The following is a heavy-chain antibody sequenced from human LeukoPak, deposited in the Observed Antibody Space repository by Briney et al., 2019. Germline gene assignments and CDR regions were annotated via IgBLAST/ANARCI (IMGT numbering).Heavy chain of an antibody. CDR1: GGSISSYY. V-gene: IGHV4-59*12. CDR3: ARDRAFRIAVAGPLATRDNWFDP. CDR2: IYHSGST. J-gene: IGHJ5*02. D-gene: IGHD6-19*01. Sequence: SETLSLTCTVSGGSISSYYWSWIRQPPGKGLEWIGYIYHSGSTYYNPSLKSRVTISVDTSKNQFSLKLSSVTAADTAVYYCARDRAFRIAVAGPLATRDNWFDPWGQGTLVTVSS.